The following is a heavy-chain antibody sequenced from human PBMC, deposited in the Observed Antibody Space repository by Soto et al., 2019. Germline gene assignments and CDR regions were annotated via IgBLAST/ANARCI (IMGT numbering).Heavy chain of an antibody. D-gene: IGHD6-13*01. CDR1: GFTFGSYA. V-gene: IGHV3-23*01. J-gene: IGHJ4*02. Sequence: PGGSLRLSCAASGFTFGSYAMSWVRQAPGKGLEWVSAISGSGGSTYYADSVKGRFTISRDNSKNTLYLQMNSLRAEDTAVYYCAKDLGASSSWPTVMGYWGQGTLVTVSS. CDR3: AKDLGASSSWPTVMGY. CDR2: ISGSGGST.